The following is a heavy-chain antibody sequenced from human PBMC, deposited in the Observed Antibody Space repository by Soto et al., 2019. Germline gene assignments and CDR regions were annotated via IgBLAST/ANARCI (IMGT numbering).Heavy chain of an antibody. CDR2: IIPIFGTA. J-gene: IGHJ3*02. V-gene: IGHV1-69*13. Sequence: SVKVSCKASGGTFSSYAISWVRQAPGQGLEWMGGIIPIFGTANYAQKFQGRVTITADESTSAAYMELSSLRSEDTAVYYCARGKSGGRAFDIWGQGTMVTVSS. CDR3: ARGKSGGRAFDI. D-gene: IGHD3-10*01. CDR1: GGTFSSYA.